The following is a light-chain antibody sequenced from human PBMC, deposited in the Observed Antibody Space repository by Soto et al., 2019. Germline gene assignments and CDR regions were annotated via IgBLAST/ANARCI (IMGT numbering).Light chain of an antibody. CDR1: QSISSW. V-gene: IGKV1-5*03. J-gene: IGKJ1*01. Sequence: DIQMTQSPSTLSASVGDRVTITCRASQSISSWLAWYQQKPGKAPKPLIYKASSLESGVPSRFSGSGSGTEFTLTISSLQSEDFAVYYCLHYNNWPPWTFGQGTKVDIK. CDR3: LHYNNWPPWT. CDR2: KAS.